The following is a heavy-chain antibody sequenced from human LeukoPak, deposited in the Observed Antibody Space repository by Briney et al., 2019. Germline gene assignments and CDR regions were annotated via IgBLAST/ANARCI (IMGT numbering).Heavy chain of an antibody. CDR3: ARDLKMGYSSGRYSWGTGSSNDY. CDR1: GDSISSYY. CDR2: IYYSGTT. V-gene: IGHV4-59*01. D-gene: IGHD6-19*01. J-gene: IGHJ4*02. Sequence: SETLSLTCTVSGDSISSYYWSWIRQSPGKGLEWIGYIYYSGTTNYNPSLKSRVTISVDTSKNQFSLKLSSVTAADTAVYYCARDLKMGYSSGRYSWGTGSSNDYWGQGTLVTVSS.